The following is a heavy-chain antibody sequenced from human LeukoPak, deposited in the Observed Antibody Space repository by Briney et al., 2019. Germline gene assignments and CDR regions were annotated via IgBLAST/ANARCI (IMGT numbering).Heavy chain of an antibody. Sequence: GGSLRLSCAASGFTFSSYSMNWVRQAPGKGLEWVSYISSSSSTIYYADSVKGRFTISRDNAKNSLYLQMNSLRAEDTAVYYCAKDDIVVVVAAEQDYWGQGTLVTVSS. J-gene: IGHJ4*02. D-gene: IGHD2-15*01. CDR3: AKDDIVVVVAAEQDY. V-gene: IGHV3-48*04. CDR1: GFTFSSYS. CDR2: ISSSSSTI.